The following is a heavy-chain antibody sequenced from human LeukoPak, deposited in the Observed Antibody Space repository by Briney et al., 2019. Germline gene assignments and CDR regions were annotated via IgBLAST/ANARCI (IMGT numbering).Heavy chain of an antibody. CDR3: ARIRGYYYGMDV. J-gene: IGHJ6*02. CDR2: IDWDDDK. V-gene: IGHV2-70*01. CDR1: GFSLSTSGMC. Sequence: PSPALVQPPQTLTLTCTFSGFSLSTSGMCVSWIRQPPGKALEWLALIDWDDDKYYSTSLKTRLTISKDTSKNQVVLTMTNMDPVDTATYYCARIRGYYYGMDVWGQGTTVTVSS.